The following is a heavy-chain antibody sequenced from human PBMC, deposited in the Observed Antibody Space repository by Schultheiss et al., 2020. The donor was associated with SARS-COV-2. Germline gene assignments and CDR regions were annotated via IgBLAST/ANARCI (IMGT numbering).Heavy chain of an antibody. V-gene: IGHV4-31*03. CDR3: ARRRKANWGSTDY. CDR1: GGSINSGGYY. J-gene: IGHJ4*02. D-gene: IGHD7-27*01. CDR2: IYYSGST. Sequence: SETLSLTCSVSGGSINSGGYYWSWIRQHPGKGLEWMGYIYYSGSTYYTPSLKSRVTISVDTSKNQFSLKLSSVTAADTAVYYCARRRKANWGSTDYWGQGTLVTVSS.